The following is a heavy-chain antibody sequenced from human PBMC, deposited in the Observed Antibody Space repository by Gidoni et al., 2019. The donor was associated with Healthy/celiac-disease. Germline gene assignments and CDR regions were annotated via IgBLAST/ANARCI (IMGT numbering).Heavy chain of an antibody. CDR3: ASDRMVTFDY. CDR2: IYYSGST. CDR1: GGYISSSSYY. V-gene: IGHV4-39*07. Sequence: QLQLQESGPGLVKPSETMYLTCTVSGGYISSSSYYWGWIRQPPGKVLEWSGSIYYSGSTYYNPSLKSRVTISVDTSKNQFSLKLSSVTAADTAVYYCASDRMVTFDYWGQGTLVTVSS. J-gene: IGHJ4*02. D-gene: IGHD2-21*02.